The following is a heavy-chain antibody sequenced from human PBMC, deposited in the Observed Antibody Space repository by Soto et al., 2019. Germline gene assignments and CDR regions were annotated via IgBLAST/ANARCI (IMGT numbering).Heavy chain of an antibody. CDR1: GYTFTSYG. V-gene: IGHV1-18*04. CDR2: ISAYNGNT. D-gene: IGHD3-22*01. Sequence: GASVKVSCKASGYTFTSYGISWVRQAPGQGLEWMGWISAYNGNTNYAQKLQGRVTMTTDTSTSTAYMELRSLRSDDTAVYYCARSITMIVVAITLGLTPPSSFDYWGQGTLVTVSS. CDR3: ARSITMIVVAITLGLTPPSSFDY. J-gene: IGHJ4*02.